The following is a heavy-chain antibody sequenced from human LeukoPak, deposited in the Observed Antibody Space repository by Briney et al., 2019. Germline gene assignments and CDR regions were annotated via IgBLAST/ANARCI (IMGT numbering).Heavy chain of an antibody. V-gene: IGHV4-31*03. CDR1: GGSISSGGYY. Sequence: PSQTLSLTCTVSGGSISSGGYYWSWVRQHPGKGLEWIGYIFYSGSTYYNPSLKSRVTMSVDTSKNQFSLKLSSVTAADTAVYYCARVTHTRTYSGYDLLHAFDIWGQGTMVTVSS. CDR2: IFYSGST. D-gene: IGHD5-12*01. CDR3: ARVTHTRTYSGYDLLHAFDI. J-gene: IGHJ3*02.